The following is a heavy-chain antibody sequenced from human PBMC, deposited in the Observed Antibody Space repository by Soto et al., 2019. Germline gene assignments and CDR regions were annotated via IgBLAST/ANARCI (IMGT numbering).Heavy chain of an antibody. J-gene: IGHJ6*02. V-gene: IGHV3-15*07. CDR2: IKSESEGETT. CDR1: GFGFGNAW. D-gene: IGHD2-21*01. CDR3: TTGAYEGYCGSGLCYLVSVAVGGPHYHYGMDV. Sequence: ELQLVESGGGLVKPGGSLRLSCAASGFGFGNAWMNWVRQAPGKGLEWVGRIKSESEGETTDYGAPVEDRFIISRDDSRNTIYLQMNSLKTEDTAVYYCTTGAYEGYCGSGLCYLVSVAVGGPHYHYGMDVWGQGTTVTVSS.